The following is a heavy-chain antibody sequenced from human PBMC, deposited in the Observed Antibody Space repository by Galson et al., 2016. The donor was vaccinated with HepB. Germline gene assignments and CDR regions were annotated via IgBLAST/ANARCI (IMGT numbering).Heavy chain of an antibody. CDR3: ARDRGSNARGGYYYYFGMDV. Sequence: SLRLSCAASGITFSSFWMTWVRQAPGKGLEWVANIRPDGSEKFYVDSVKGRFTISRDNAKNSLYLQMNSLRAEDTAVYYCARDRGSNARGGYYYYFGMDVWGQGTTVIVSS. CDR1: GITFSSFW. V-gene: IGHV3-7*01. J-gene: IGHJ6*02. D-gene: IGHD1-26*01. CDR2: IRPDGSEK.